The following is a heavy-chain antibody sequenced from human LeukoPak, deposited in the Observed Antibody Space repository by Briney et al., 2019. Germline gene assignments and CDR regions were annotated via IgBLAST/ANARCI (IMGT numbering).Heavy chain of an antibody. Sequence: GESLRISCKGSGYSFTSYWISWVRQMPGKGLEWMGRIDPSDSYTNYSPSFQGHVTISADKSISTAYLQWSSLKASDIAMYYCARQVEDIVVVVAATPHYGMDVWGKGTTVTVSS. CDR3: ARQVEDIVVVVAATPHYGMDV. CDR2: IDPSDSYT. D-gene: IGHD2-15*01. V-gene: IGHV5-10-1*01. J-gene: IGHJ6*04. CDR1: GYSFTSYW.